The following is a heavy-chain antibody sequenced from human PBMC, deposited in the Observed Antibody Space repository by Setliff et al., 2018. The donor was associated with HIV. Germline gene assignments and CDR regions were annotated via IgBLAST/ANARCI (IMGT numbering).Heavy chain of an antibody. CDR2: IDAGNGNT. CDR1: GYTFTTYA. D-gene: IGHD3-22*01. Sequence: SCKASGYTFTTYAMHWVRQAPGQRLEWMGWIDAGNGNTKYSQKFQGRVTITRDTSASTAYLELSSLRSEDTAVYYCARVDYYDSSGYWHFDYWGQGTLVTVSS. CDR3: ARVDYYDSSGYWHFDY. J-gene: IGHJ4*02. V-gene: IGHV1-3*01.